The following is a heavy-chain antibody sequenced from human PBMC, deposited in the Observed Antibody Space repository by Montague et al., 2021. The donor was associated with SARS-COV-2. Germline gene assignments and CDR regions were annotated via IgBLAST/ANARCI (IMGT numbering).Heavy chain of an antibody. J-gene: IGHJ6*02. CDR2: IYYSGST. CDR3: ARAIGSMYSSGWYYYYGMDV. V-gene: IGHV4-31*03. D-gene: IGHD6-19*01. Sequence: TLSLTCTVSGGSISSGGYYWSWIRQHPGKGLEWIGYIYYSGSTYYNPSLKSRVTISVDTSKNQFSLKLSSVTAADTAVYYCARAIGSMYSSGWYYYYGMDVWGQGTTVTVSS. CDR1: GGSISSGGYY.